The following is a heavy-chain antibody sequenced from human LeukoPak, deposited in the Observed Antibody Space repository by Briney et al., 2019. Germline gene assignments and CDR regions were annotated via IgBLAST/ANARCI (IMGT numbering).Heavy chain of an antibody. D-gene: IGHD7-27*01. V-gene: IGHV1-2*02. CDR2: INPNSGGT. CDR1: GYTFTGYY. J-gene: IGHJ4*02. CDR3: ARALSLTDDY. Sequence: ASVKVSCKASGYTFTGYYMHWVRQAPRQGLEWMGWINPNSGGTNYAQRFQGRVTMTRDTSISTAYMELSRLRSDDMAVYYCARALSLTDDYWGQGTLVTVSS.